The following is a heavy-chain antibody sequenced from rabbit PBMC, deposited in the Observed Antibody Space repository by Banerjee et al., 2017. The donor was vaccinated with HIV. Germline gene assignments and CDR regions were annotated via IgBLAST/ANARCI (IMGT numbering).Heavy chain of an antibody. V-gene: IGHV1S45*01. CDR3: ARNSAGYGSITRLDL. CDR1: GFSFSNKYV. CDR2: INTSSGNT. J-gene: IGHJ3*01. Sequence: QEQLKESGGGLVQPGGSLKLSCKASGFSFSNKYVMCWVRQAPGKGLEWIACINTSSGNTVYASWAKGRFTISKTSSTTVTLQMTSLTAADTATYFCARNSAGYGSITRLDLWGPGTLVTVS. D-gene: IGHD6-1*01.